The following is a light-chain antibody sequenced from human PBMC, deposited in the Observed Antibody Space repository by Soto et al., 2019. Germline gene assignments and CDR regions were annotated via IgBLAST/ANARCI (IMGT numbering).Light chain of an antibody. CDR2: GAS. CDR3: QQYGNYRT. J-gene: IGKJ1*01. Sequence: EIVLTQSPGTLSLSPGERATLSCRASQSVRSSYLAWYQQKPGQAPRLLIYGASSRATGIPDRFSGSGSGTDFPLTISRLEPEEFAVYYCQQYGNYRTFGQGTKVEIK. V-gene: IGKV3-20*01. CDR1: QSVRSSY.